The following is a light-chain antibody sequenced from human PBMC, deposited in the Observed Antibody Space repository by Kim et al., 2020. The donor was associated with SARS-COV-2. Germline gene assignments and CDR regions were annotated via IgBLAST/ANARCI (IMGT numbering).Light chain of an antibody. CDR3: NSRGSNDNVL. J-gene: IGLJ2*01. Sequence: VALGQTVRITCQGDSLRSYHATWYQQKPGQAPIVVIYGKNNRPSGIPDRFSGSSSGDTASLTITGTQAGDEADYYCNSRGSNDNVLFGGGTQLTVL. CDR2: GKN. CDR1: SLRSYH. V-gene: IGLV3-19*01.